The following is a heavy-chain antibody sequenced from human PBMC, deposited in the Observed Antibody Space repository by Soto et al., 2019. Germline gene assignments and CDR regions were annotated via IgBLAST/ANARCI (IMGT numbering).Heavy chain of an antibody. CDR1: GFTSSSYW. D-gene: IGHD3-22*01. CDR2: ISNDGSST. CDR3: ARDTYYYDSSDHFSADAFDI. J-gene: IGHJ3*02. Sequence: VQLVESGGGLVQPGGSLRLSCAASGFTSSSYWIHWVRQAPGKGLVWVSRISNDGSSTNYADSVKGRFTISRDNAKNTVYLQMNSLRAEDTVVYYCARDTYYYDSSDHFSADAFDIWGQGTMVTVSS. V-gene: IGHV3-74*01.